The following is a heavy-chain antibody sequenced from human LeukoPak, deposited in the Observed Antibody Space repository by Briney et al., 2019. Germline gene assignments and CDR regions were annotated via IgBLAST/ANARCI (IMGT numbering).Heavy chain of an antibody. V-gene: IGHV3-11*05. CDR3: AKATNTATGTPTLAIDY. D-gene: IGHD6-13*01. Sequence: GGSLRLSCAASGFIFSDYYMSWIRQAPGKGREWVSYIRSTSSYTAYADSVKGRFTISRDNAKNSLYLQMNSLRAEDTAVYFCAKATNTATGTPTLAIDYWGQGTLVTVSS. CDR1: GFIFSDYY. J-gene: IGHJ4*02. CDR2: IRSTSSYT.